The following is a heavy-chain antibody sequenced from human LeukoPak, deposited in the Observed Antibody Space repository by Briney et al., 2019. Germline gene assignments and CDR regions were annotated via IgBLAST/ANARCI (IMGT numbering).Heavy chain of an antibody. Sequence: GGSLRLSCAASGFASTSAWMSWVRRAPGKGREWVGRVKSKADGETTDYAAPVKDRFIISRDDSKNMQYLQKNSLKTEDTAIYFCTADWPGDSYPIDYWGQGILVTVSS. J-gene: IGHJ4*02. CDR3: TADWPGDSYPIDY. V-gene: IGHV3-15*01. CDR2: VKSKADGETT. CDR1: GFASTSAW. D-gene: IGHD2-21*02.